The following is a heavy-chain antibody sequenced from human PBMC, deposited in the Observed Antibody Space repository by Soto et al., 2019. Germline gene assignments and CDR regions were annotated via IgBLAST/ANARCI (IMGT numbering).Heavy chain of an antibody. V-gene: IGHV3-33*01. CDR2: IWHDGSGT. CDR1: GFVFTTYG. J-gene: IGHJ2*01. D-gene: IGHD1-26*01. Sequence: QVKLVESGGGVVQSGRSLRLSCAASGFVFTTYGMHWVRQAPGKGLEWVGVIWHDGSGTYYADALKGRFTISRDNAKNPLFLQLDSLTVEDTAVYYCVRDPVALRNRVRVGYFNLWGRGTQVTVSS. CDR3: VRDPVALRNRVRVGYFNL.